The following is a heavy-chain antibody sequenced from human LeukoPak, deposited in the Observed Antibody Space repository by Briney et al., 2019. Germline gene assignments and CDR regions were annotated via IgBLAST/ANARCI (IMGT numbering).Heavy chain of an antibody. D-gene: IGHD6-6*01. CDR2: IYNSGTT. J-gene: IGHJ5*02. CDR1: GGSIGSYY. Sequence: NPSETLSLTCTVSGGSIGSYYWSWMRQFAGNGLEWIGRIYNSGTTHYNPSLKSRVTISVDTSKNQISLKLTSVTAADTAVYYCASDGGRSNLAAPWGQGTLVTVSS. V-gene: IGHV4-4*07. CDR3: ASDGGRSNLAAP.